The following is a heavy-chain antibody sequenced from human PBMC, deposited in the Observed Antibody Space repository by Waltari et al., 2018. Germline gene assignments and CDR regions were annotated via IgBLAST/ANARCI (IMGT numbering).Heavy chain of an antibody. V-gene: IGHV3-7*01. D-gene: IGHD2-21*01. CDR2: IKDGGSEE. J-gene: IGHJ4*01. CDR3: QEGHYSDR. Sequence: YLVYSGGGLAQPGGSLRLACAASGFGFKSFWMTWVRQAPGRELQWVASIKDGGSEEFYVDAVRGRFTISRENARQSVFLQMDLLSVEDTATYYCQEGHYSDRWGQGTLVTVSS. CDR1: GFGFKSFW.